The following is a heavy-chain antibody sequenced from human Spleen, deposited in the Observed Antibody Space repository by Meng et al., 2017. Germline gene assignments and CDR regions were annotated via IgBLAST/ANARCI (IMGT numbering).Heavy chain of an antibody. J-gene: IGHJ4*02. CDR1: GFTFSHSG. D-gene: IGHD5-12*01. CDR3: SKDYTGSDDY. CDR2: ISYGGTKR. V-gene: IGHV3-30*18. Sequence: QVQLVASGGGVVQPGRSLRLSCAASGFTFSHSGMHWVRQAPGKGLEWVAVISYGGTKRTYADSVKGRFTISRDNAKNTLYLQMTSLRAEDTAVYYCSKDYTGSDDYWGQGTLVTVSS.